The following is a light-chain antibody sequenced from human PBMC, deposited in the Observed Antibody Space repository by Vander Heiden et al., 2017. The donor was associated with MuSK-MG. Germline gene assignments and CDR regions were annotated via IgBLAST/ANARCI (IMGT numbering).Light chain of an antibody. J-gene: IGKJ4*01. V-gene: IGKV1-17*01. Sequence: DIQMTQPPSSLSASVGDRVTSTCRASQGIRNDLHCYQQKPGKAPKRLLYTLSGSLSPIPSRYRGCASLIALPLIIIIMHPRAFATACFVQANTEPHTFGGGTTLELK. CDR1: QGIRND. CDR3: VQANTEPHT. CDR2: TLS.